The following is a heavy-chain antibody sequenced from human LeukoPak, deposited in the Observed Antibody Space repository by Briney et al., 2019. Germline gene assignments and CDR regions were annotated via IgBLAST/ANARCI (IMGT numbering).Heavy chain of an antibody. CDR3: AREPTYSSSWYTSCDY. CDR2: INWNGGST. V-gene: IGHV3-20*04. D-gene: IGHD6-13*01. Sequence: GGSLRLSCAASGFTFSSYAMSWVRQAPGKGLEWVSGINWNGGSTGYADSVKGRFTISRDNAKNSLYLQMNSLRAEDTAVYYCAREPTYSSSWYTSCDYWGQGTLVTVSS. J-gene: IGHJ4*02. CDR1: GFTFSSYA.